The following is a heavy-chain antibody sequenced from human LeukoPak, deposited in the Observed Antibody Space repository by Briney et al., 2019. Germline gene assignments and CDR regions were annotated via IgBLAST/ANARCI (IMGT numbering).Heavy chain of an antibody. Sequence: SETLSLTCTVSGGSISSYYWSWIRQPPGKGLEWIGYIYYSGSTNYNPSLKSRVTISVDTSKNQFSLKLSSVTAADTAVYYCARQEMATTTIDYWGQGTLVTVSS. CDR2: IYYSGST. J-gene: IGHJ4*02. CDR1: GGSISSYY. D-gene: IGHD5-24*01. V-gene: IGHV4-59*01. CDR3: ARQEMATTTIDY.